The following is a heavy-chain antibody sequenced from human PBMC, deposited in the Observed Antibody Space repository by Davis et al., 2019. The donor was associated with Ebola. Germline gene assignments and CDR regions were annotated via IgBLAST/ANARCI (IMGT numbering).Heavy chain of an antibody. V-gene: IGHV3-33*01. CDR3: ASDGRRDGYNWDV. D-gene: IGHD5-24*01. CDR1: GFSFSSCG. J-gene: IGHJ6*02. CDR2: IWYDGSNK. Sequence: PAGSLSLSCAASGFSFSSCGTHWVRQAPGEGLEWVAVIWYDGSNKYYADSVKGRFTISRDNSKNTLYLQMHSLRAEDTAVYYCASDGRRDGYNWDVWGQGTTVTVSS.